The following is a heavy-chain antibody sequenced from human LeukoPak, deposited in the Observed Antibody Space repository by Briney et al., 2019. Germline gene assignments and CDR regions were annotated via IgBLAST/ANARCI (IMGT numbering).Heavy chain of an antibody. CDR3: AGGERWLPFSHVY. J-gene: IGHJ4*02. V-gene: IGHV3-48*04. Sequence: TGGSLRLSCEASGFTFSSYSMNWVRQAPGKGLEWVSYISSSSSTIYYADSVKGRFTISRDNAKNSLYLQMNSLRAEDTAVYYCAGGERWLPFSHVYWGQGTLVTVSS. D-gene: IGHD5-24*01. CDR1: GFTFSSYS. CDR2: ISSSSSTI.